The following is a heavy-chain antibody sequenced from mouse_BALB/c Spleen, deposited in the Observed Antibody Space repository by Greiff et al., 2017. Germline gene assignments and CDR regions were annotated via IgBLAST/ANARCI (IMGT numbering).Heavy chain of an antibody. CDR1: GFTFSSYA. V-gene: IGHV5-9-4*01. CDR3: ARDYGNYAMDY. CDR2: ISSGGSYT. Sequence: EVQLVESGGGLVKPGGSLKLSCAASGFTFSSYAMSWVRQSPEKRLEWVAEISSGGSYTYYPDTVTGRFTISRDNAKNTLYLEMSSLRSEDTAMYYCARDYGNYAMDYWGQGTSVTVSS. D-gene: IGHD2-1*01. J-gene: IGHJ4*01.